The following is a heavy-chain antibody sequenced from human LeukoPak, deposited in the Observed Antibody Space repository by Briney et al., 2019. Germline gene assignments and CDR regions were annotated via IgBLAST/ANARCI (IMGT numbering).Heavy chain of an antibody. CDR2: IWSDGSNK. J-gene: IGHJ4*02. CDR3: ARFCDSSSCGSSDY. Sequence: GRSLRLSCAASGFTFSSYGMHWVRQAPGKGLEWVAVIWSDGSNKYYADSVKGRFTISRGNSKNTLYLQMNSLRAEDTAVYYCARFCDSSSCGSSDYWGQGTLVTVSS. V-gene: IGHV3-33*01. D-gene: IGHD6-13*01. CDR1: GFTFSSYG.